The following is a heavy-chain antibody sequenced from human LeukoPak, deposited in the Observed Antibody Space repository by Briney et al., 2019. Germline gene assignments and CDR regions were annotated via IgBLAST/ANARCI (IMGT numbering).Heavy chain of an antibody. J-gene: IGHJ6*03. Sequence: ASVKVSCKASGYTFTSYGISWVRQAPGQGLEWMGWISAYNGNTNYAQKLQGRVTMTTDTSTSTAYMELRSLRSDDTAVYYCARDPPFDCSITSCYRAADYYYYMDVWGKGTTVTVSS. CDR2: ISAYNGNT. CDR1: GYTFTSYG. CDR3: ARDPPFDCSITSCYRAADYYYYMDV. V-gene: IGHV1-18*01. D-gene: IGHD2-2*02.